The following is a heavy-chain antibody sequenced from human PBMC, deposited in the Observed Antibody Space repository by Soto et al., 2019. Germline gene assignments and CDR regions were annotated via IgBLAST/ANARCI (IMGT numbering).Heavy chain of an antibody. CDR2: ISAYNGNT. CDR3: ARGDSSGYYYRWFDP. Sequence: ASVKVSCKASGYTFTSYGISWLRQAPGQGLEWMGWISAYNGNTNYAQKLQGRVTMTTDTSTSTAYMELRSLRSDDTAVYYCARGDSSGYYYRWFDPWGQGTLVTVSS. D-gene: IGHD3-22*01. J-gene: IGHJ5*02. CDR1: GYTFTSYG. V-gene: IGHV1-18*01.